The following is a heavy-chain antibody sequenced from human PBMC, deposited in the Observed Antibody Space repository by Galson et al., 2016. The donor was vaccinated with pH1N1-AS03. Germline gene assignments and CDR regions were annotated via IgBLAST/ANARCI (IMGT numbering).Heavy chain of an antibody. CDR3: ARAGADIVVVPAGWPDP. CDR1: GYSITSGYY. D-gene: IGHD2-2*01. J-gene: IGHJ5*02. CDR2: IYHSGST. Sequence: ETLSLTCAVSGYSITSGYYWGWIRQPPGKGLEWIGSIYHSGSTYYNPSLKSRVTISVDTSKNQFSLKLSSVTAADTAVYYCARAGADIVVVPAGWPDPWGQGTLVTVSS. V-gene: IGHV4-38-2*01.